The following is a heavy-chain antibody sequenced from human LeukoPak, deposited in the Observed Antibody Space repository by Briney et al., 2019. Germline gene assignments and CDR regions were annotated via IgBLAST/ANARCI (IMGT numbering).Heavy chain of an antibody. CDR1: GYTFTGYY. V-gene: IGHV1-2*02. CDR3: AKDWHILTGRNCFDP. Sequence: ASVKVSCKASGYTFTGYYMHWVRQAPGQGLEWMGWINPNSGGTNYAQKFQGRVTITADESTSTAYMELSSLRSEDTAIYYCAKDWHILTGRNCFDPWGQGTLVTVSS. CDR2: INPNSGGT. D-gene: IGHD3-9*01. J-gene: IGHJ5*02.